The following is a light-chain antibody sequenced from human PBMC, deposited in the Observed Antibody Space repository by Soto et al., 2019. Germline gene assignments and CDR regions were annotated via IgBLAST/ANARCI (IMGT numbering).Light chain of an antibody. CDR2: DAS. CDR3: QQRSNWPPVIT. V-gene: IGKV3-11*01. J-gene: IGKJ4*01. Sequence: EIVLTQSPATLSLSPGERATLSCRASQNVNTYVAWYQQKPGQAPRLLIFDASNRATGIPVRFSGRGSGTDFTLTISSLEPEDFAVYYCQQRSNWPPVITFGGGTKVEIK. CDR1: QNVNTY.